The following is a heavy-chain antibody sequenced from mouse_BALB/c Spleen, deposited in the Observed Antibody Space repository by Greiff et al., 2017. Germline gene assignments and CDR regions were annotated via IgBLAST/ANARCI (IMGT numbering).Heavy chain of an antibody. V-gene: IGHV1S56*01. CDR2: IYPGNVNT. Sequence: QVQLQQSGPELVKPGASVRISCKASGYTFTSYYIHWVKQRPGQGLEWIGWIYPGNVNTKYNEKFKGKATLTADKSSSTAYMQLSSLTSEDSAVYFCARWDAMDYWGQGTSVTVSS. CDR3: ARWDAMDY. CDR1: GYTFTSYY. J-gene: IGHJ4*01.